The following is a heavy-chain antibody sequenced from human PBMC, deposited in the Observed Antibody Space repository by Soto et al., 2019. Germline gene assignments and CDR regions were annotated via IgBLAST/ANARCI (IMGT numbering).Heavy chain of an antibody. Sequence: SLSLACTVSGGSITNDGYYGSWIRQPPGKGLEWIGYIYYSGSTYYNLSLKSRVTISVDTSENHFSLMLTSVTAADTAVYYCARYSGYDYLDYWGQGTLVTVSS. CDR3: ARYSGYDYLDY. CDR2: IYYSGST. CDR1: GGSITNDGYY. V-gene: IGHV4-31*03. D-gene: IGHD5-12*01. J-gene: IGHJ4*02.